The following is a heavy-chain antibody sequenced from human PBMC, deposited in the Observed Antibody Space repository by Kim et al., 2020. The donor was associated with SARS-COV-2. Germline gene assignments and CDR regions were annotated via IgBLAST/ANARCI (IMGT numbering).Heavy chain of an antibody. D-gene: IGHD6-13*01. CDR1: GYTFTSYG. CDR2: ISAYNGNT. V-gene: IGHV1-18*01. J-gene: IGHJ5*02. Sequence: ASVKVSCKASGYTFTSYGISWVRQAPGQGLEWMGWISAYNGNTNYAQKLQGRVTMTTDTSTSTAYMELRSLRSDDTAVYYCARDFSPFTPYSPSEWFDPWGQGTPVTVSS. CDR3: ARDFSPFTPYSPSEWFDP.